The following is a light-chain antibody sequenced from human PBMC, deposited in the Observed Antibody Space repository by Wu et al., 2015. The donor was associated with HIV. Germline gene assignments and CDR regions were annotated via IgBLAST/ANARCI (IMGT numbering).Light chain of an antibody. V-gene: IGKV1-17*03. CDR2: GSS. J-gene: IGKJ1*01. CDR3: LQHDSFPPT. Sequence: DIQMTQSPSAMSASVGDRVTISCRAGLGISNFLAWFQQKPGKAPKRLIYGSSTLQSGVPSRFSGFGSGTEFTLTINSLQPDDFATYYCLQHDSFPPTFGQGTKVEIK. CDR1: LGISNF.